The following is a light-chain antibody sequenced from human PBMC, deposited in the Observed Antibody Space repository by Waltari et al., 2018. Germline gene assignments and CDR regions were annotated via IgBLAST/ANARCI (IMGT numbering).Light chain of an antibody. CDR2: GAS. J-gene: IGKJ1*01. CDR1: QSISTY. CDR3: QQSDSLPWT. V-gene: IGKV1-39*01. Sequence: DIQMTQSPSSLSASVGDRVTITCRASQSISTYLSWYQQKPGKAPNLLIYGASNLQIGVPSRCSGRGSGTDFTLTISSLQPEDLANYYCQQSDSLPWTFGQGTKVEIK.